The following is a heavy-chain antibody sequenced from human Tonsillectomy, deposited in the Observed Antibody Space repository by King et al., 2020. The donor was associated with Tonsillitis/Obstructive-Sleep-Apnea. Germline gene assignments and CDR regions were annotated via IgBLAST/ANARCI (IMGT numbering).Heavy chain of an antibody. V-gene: IGHV3-30*04. CDR3: ARDRDCRSTSCYNAFDI. J-gene: IGHJ3*02. CDR2: ISYDGSNN. Sequence: VQLVESGGGVVQPGRSLRLSCAASGFTFSTYAMHWVRQAPGKGLEWVAVISYDGSNNYYADSVKGRFTISRDNSKNTLYLQMNSLRAEDTAVYYCARDRDCRSTSCYNAFDIWGQGTMVTVSS. CDR1: GFTFSTYA. D-gene: IGHD2-2*02.